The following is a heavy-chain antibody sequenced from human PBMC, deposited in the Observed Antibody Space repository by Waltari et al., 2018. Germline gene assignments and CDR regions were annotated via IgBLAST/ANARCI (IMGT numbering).Heavy chain of an antibody. D-gene: IGHD5-18*01. CDR3: AREGDLGAMAGYFFDY. V-gene: IGHV3-66*02. J-gene: IGHJ4*02. CDR2: IYTGGST. Sequence: EVQLVESGGGLVQPGGSLGLSCAASGFAVSGTHVTWVRGAPGKGLEWVSIIYTGGSTDYADSVKGRFTISRANSRNTVYLQMNSLRVEDTAVYYCAREGDLGAMAGYFFDYWGQGALVTVSS. CDR1: GFAVSGTH.